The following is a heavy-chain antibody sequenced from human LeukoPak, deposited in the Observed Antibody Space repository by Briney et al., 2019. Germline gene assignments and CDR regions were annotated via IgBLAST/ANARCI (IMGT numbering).Heavy chain of an antibody. D-gene: IGHD3-10*01. Sequence: ASVKVSCKASGYTFTSYGISWVRQAPGQGLEWMGWISAYNGNTNYAQKLQGRVTMTTDTSTSTAYMELRSLRSDDTAVYYCARDAPRLYYYGSGSRNDAFDIWGQGTMVTVSS. J-gene: IGHJ3*02. V-gene: IGHV1-18*01. CDR3: ARDAPRLYYYGSGSRNDAFDI. CDR1: GYTFTSYG. CDR2: ISAYNGNT.